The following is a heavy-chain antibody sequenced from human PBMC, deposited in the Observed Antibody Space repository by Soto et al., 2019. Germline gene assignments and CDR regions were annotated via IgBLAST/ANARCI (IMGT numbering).Heavy chain of an antibody. CDR1: GGSISSYY. CDR3: ARQQSSETYYFDY. J-gene: IGHJ4*02. CDR2: IYNSGST. D-gene: IGHD4-4*01. V-gene: IGHV4-59*08. Sequence: TLSLTCTVSGGSISSYYWSWIRQSPGKGLEWIGNIYNSGSTYYNPSLKSRVTISIDTSKNQFSLRLSSVTAADTAVYYCARQQSSETYYFDYWGQGTLVTVSS.